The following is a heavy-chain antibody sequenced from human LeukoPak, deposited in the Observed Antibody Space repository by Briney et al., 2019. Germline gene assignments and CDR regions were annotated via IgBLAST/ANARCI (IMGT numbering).Heavy chain of an antibody. J-gene: IGHJ3*01. D-gene: IGHD2-2*01. Sequence: PGGSLRLSCAASGFTFSSYSMNWVRQAPGKGLEWVSYISSSTTIHYADSVKGRFTISRDNAKNSLYLQMNSLRAEDTAVYYCARDGGYCSSTNCYLGVWGQGTMVTVSS. CDR3: ARDGGYCSSTNCYLGV. CDR1: GFTFSSYS. CDR2: ISSSTTI. V-gene: IGHV3-48*01.